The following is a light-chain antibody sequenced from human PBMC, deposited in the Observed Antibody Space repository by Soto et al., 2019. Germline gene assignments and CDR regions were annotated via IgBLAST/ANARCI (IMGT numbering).Light chain of an antibody. CDR1: QSISFY. CDR3: QQSYSSLYT. Sequence: DIQMTQSPSSLSASVGDRVTITCQASQSISFYLNWYQQKPGKAPKLLIYGASSLQRGVPSRFSGSGSGTHFTLTISSLQPEDFATYYCQQSYSSLYTFGQGTKLEIK. CDR2: GAS. V-gene: IGKV1-39*01. J-gene: IGKJ2*01.